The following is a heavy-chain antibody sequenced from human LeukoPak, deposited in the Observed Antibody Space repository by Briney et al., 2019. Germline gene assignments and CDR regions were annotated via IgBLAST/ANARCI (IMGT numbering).Heavy chain of an antibody. D-gene: IGHD3-3*01. J-gene: IGHJ6*02. CDR1: GYTFTSYY. CDR2: INPSGGST. Sequence: GASVEVSCKASGYTFTSYYMHWVRQAPGQGLEWMGIINPSGGSTSYAQKFQGRVTMTRDTSTSTVYMELSSLRSEDTAVYYCARSQHPLPVPDYDFWSGYYTVLGLGGGIYGMDVWGQGTTVTVSS. CDR3: ARSQHPLPVPDYDFWSGYYTVLGLGGGIYGMDV. V-gene: IGHV1-46*01.